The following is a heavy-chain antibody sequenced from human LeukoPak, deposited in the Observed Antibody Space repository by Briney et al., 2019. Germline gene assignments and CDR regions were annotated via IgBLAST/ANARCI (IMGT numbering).Heavy chain of an antibody. J-gene: IGHJ6*02. CDR2: ISAYTGNT. Sequence: ASVKVSCKASGYTFSTYAITWVRRAPGQGPEWMGWISAYTGNTNYAQKLQGRVTMTTDTSTTTAYMELRSLRSDDTAVYYCARDSSSWSAGYYYYAMDVWGQGTTVTVSS. V-gene: IGHV1-18*01. CDR1: GYTFSTYA. CDR3: ARDSSSWSAGYYYYAMDV. D-gene: IGHD6-13*01.